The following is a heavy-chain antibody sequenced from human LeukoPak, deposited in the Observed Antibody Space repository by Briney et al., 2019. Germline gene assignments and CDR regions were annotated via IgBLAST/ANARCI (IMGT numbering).Heavy chain of an antibody. CDR3: ARATWDPNYYYYMDV. J-gene: IGHJ6*03. V-gene: IGHV3-9*01. D-gene: IGHD1-26*01. Sequence: GGSLRLSCAASGFTFDDYAMHWVRQAPGKGLEWVPGISWNSGSIGYADSVKGRFTISRDNAKNSLFLQMNSLRAEDTAVYFCARATWDPNYYYYMDVWGKGTTVTISS. CDR1: GFTFDDYA. CDR2: ISWNSGSI.